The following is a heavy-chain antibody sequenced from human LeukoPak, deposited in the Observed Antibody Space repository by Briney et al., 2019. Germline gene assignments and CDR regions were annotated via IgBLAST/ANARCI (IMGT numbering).Heavy chain of an antibody. J-gene: IGHJ3*02. V-gene: IGHV4-59*01. CDR3: ARDSVAVVI. D-gene: IGHD6-19*01. CDR2: IYYSGST. Sequence: PSETLSLTCTVSGGSISSYYWSWIRQPPGKGLEWIGYIYYSGSTNYNPSLKSRVTISVDTSKNQFSLKLSSVTAADTAVYYCARDSVAVVIWGQGTMVTVSS. CDR1: GGSISSYY.